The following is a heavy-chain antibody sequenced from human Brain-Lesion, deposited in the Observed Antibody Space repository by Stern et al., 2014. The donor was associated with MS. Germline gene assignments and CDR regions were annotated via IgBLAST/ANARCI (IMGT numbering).Heavy chain of an antibody. J-gene: IGHJ5*01. CDR3: ARGERWFDS. Sequence: VQLVASGGGLVQPGGSLRLSCAASGFTFSNYWMHWVRQAPGKGLVVVSRVNNDGRRTSYGDSVKGRFTMSRDNAKNTLYLQMNSLRVEDTAIYYCARGERWFDSWGQGTLVTVSS. CDR2: VNNDGRRT. CDR1: GFTFSNYW. D-gene: IGHD3-10*01. V-gene: IGHV3-74*02.